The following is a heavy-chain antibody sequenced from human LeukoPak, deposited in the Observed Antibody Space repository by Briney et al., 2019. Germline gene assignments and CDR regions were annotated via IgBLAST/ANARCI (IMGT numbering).Heavy chain of an antibody. CDR1: ARSVSSGNYY. D-gene: IGHD3-10*01. CDR2: IYTSGST. J-gene: IGHJ6*02. CDR3: ATLRGVEDNMDV. V-gene: IGHV4-61*02. Sequence: SQTLSLTCTLAARSVSSGNYYWSWIRQPAGKGLEWIGRIYTSGSTNYNPSLKSRVTISIDTSKNQFSLKLSSVTAADTAVYYCATLRGVEDNMDVWGQGTTVTVSS.